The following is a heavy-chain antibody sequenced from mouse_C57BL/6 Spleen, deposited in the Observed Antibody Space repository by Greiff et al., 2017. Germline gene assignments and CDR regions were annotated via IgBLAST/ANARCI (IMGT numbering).Heavy chain of an antibody. CDR3: ARLSITTADV. Sequence: VQLQQPGAELVMPGASVKLSCKASGYTFTSYWMHWVKQRPGQGLEWIGEIDPSDSYTNYNQKFKGKSTLTVDKSSSTAYMRLSSLTSEDSAVYYCARLSITTADVWGTGTTVTVSS. CDR2: IDPSDSYT. CDR1: GYTFTSYW. D-gene: IGHD1-2*01. V-gene: IGHV1-69*01. J-gene: IGHJ1*03.